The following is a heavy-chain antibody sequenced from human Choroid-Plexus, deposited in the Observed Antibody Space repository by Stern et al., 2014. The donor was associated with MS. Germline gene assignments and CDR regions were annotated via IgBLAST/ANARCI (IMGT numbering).Heavy chain of an antibody. CDR2: ISYDGSK. Sequence: VQLVESGGGVVQPGRTLRLSCAASGFSFSSFGMHWVRQAPGKGLEWVALISYDGSKDYADSVKGRFAISRDNSKNTLYLQINSLRAEDTAVYYCAKDRQYLTFFFDFWGQGSLVTVSS. V-gene: IGHV3-30*18. CDR1: GFSFSSFG. D-gene: IGHD2/OR15-2a*01. CDR3: AKDRQYLTFFFDF. J-gene: IGHJ4*02.